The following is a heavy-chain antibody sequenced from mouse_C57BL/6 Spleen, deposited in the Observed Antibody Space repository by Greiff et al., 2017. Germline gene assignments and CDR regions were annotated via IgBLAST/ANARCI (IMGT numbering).Heavy chain of an antibody. Sequence: DVMLVESGGDLVKPGGSLKLSCAASGFTFSSYGMSWVRQTPDKRLEWVATISSGGSYTYYPDSVKGRFTISRDNAKNTLYLQMSSLKSEDTAMYYCARAPDGYYGAMDYWGQGTSVTVSS. CDR1: GFTFSSYG. CDR3: ARAPDGYYGAMDY. D-gene: IGHD2-3*01. J-gene: IGHJ4*01. CDR2: ISSGGSYT. V-gene: IGHV5-6*02.